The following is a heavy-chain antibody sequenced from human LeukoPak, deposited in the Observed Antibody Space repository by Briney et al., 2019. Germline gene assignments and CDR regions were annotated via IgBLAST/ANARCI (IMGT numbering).Heavy chain of an antibody. CDR2: MNPNSGNT. J-gene: IGHJ6*03. Sequence: GASVKVSCKASGYTFTSHDINWVRQATGQGLEWMGWMNPNSGNTGYAQKFQGRVTITRNTSISTVYMELSSLRSEDTAVYYCARGVSNFWTYYYYYMDVWGKGTTVTVSS. CDR3: ARGVSNFWTYYYYYMDV. D-gene: IGHD3/OR15-3a*01. V-gene: IGHV1-8*03. CDR1: GYTFTSHD.